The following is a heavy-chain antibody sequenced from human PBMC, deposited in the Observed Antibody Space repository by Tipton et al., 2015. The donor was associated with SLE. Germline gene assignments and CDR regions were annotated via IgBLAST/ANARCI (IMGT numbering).Heavy chain of an antibody. D-gene: IGHD1-26*01. CDR1: GFTFSNYW. J-gene: IGHJ4*02. V-gene: IGHV3-74*01. CDR3: ARDPSEGSNDY. CDR2: IYTDGSRT. Sequence: GSLRLSCAASGFTFSNYWMHWVRQAPGKGLVWVSRIYTDGSRTHYADSVKGRFTVSRDNAKNSLHLQMDSLRADDTGVYYCARDPSEGSNDYWGQGTLVTVSS.